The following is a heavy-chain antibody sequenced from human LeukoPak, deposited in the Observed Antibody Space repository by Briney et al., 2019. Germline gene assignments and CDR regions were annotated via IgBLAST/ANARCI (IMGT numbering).Heavy chain of an antibody. V-gene: IGHV1-69*13. CDR1: GGTFSSYA. D-gene: IGHD6-19*01. J-gene: IGHJ5*02. CDR3: ARSSAVAVWFDP. CDR2: IIPIFGTT. Sequence: ASVKVSCKASGGTFSSYAINWVRQAPGQGLEWMGGIIPIFGTTHYAQKFQGGVTITADDSTSTAYMELSSLRSEDTAVYYCARSSAVAVWFDPWGQGTLVTVSS.